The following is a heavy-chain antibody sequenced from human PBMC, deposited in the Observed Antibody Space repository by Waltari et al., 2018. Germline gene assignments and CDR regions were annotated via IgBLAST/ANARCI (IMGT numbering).Heavy chain of an antibody. D-gene: IGHD2-15*01. CDR2: ISYDGSNK. CDR3: AKGPKGWYFDY. CDR1: GFTFSSYG. V-gene: IGHV3-30*18. Sequence: QVQLVESGGGVVQPGRSLRLSCAASGFTFSSYGMHWVRQAPGKGLEGVAVISYDGSNKYYEDSVKGRFTISRDNYKNTLYLQMNSLRAEDTAVYYCAKGPKGWYFDYWGQGTLVTVSS. J-gene: IGHJ4*02.